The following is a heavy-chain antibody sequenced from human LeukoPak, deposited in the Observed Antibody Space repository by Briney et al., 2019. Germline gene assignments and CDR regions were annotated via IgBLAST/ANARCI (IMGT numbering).Heavy chain of an antibody. Sequence: KPSETPSLTFAVYGGSFSRYSWGWIRQPPGKGLEWIGEINHSGSTNYNPSLKGRVTISVDTSKNQFSLELRSVTAADTAVYYCARVVGKYSSSWYYWGQGTLVTVSS. CDR2: INHSGST. CDR1: GGSFSRYS. CDR3: ARVVGKYSSSWYY. V-gene: IGHV4-34*01. D-gene: IGHD6-13*01. J-gene: IGHJ4*02.